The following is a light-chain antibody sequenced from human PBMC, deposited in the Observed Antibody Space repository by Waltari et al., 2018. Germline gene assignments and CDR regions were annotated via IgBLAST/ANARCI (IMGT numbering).Light chain of an antibody. CDR2: GAS. CDR1: QSVGSK. CDR3: QQYSNWPPYS. V-gene: IGKV3-15*01. J-gene: IGKJ2*03. Sequence: DTVMTQSPATLSVSPGERVALSCRASQSVGSKLAWHQQKPGQAPRLLIYGASTRATGIPGRFSGSGSGTEFTLTINSLQSEDFAIYYCQQYSNWPPYSFGQGTKLEI.